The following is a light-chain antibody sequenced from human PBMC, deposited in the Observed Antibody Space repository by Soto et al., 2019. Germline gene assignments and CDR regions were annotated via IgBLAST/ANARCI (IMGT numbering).Light chain of an antibody. Sequence: EIVLTQSPGTLPLSPGERATLSCRASQSVRNSYLAWYQQKPAQAPRLLIYGASGRATGIPDRFSGSGSGTDFTLTISRLAPEDFAVYYCQQYGSSPYTFGQGTKLEI. J-gene: IGKJ2*01. CDR3: QQYGSSPYT. CDR1: QSVRNSY. V-gene: IGKV3-20*01. CDR2: GAS.